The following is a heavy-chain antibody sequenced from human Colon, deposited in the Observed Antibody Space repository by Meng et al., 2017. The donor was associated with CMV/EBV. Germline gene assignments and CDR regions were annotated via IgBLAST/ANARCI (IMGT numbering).Heavy chain of an antibody. CDR3: ARAARSGSHAVFYSLDL. CDR2: IYRGGGT. V-gene: IGHV3-53*05. CDR1: GFTVSSNY. Sequence: GESLKISCAASGFTVSSNYMIWVRQAPGKGLEWVSLIYRGGGTYYAESVGGRFTISIDKSTNTAFMELSSLRSEDTAVYYCARAARSGSHAVFYSLDLWGQGTKVTVSS. J-gene: IGHJ6*02. D-gene: IGHD1-26*01.